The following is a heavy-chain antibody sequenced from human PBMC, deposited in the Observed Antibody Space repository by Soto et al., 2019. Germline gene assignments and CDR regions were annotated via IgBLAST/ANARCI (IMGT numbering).Heavy chain of an antibody. CDR2: IYYSGST. J-gene: IGHJ3*02. Sequence: PSETLSLTCTVSGGSISSYYWSWIRQPPGKGLEWIGYIYYSGSTNYNPSLKSRVTISVDTSKNQFSLKLSSVTAADTAVYYCARDVVRFWSPVPRHNWAFDIWGQGTMVTVS. CDR1: GGSISSYY. CDR3: ARDVVRFWSPVPRHNWAFDI. D-gene: IGHD2-21*01. V-gene: IGHV4-59*01.